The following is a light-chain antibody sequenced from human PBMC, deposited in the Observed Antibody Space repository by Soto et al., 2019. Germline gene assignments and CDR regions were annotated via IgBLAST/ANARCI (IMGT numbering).Light chain of an antibody. Sequence: EIVVTQSPGTVSLSPGDSATLSCRASQTVVSDYLAWYQQTPGQAPRLLIYGASSRATDTPDRFSGRGSGTDFSLTISRLEPGDFAVYYCQVYGNSMWTFGQGTKVDIK. CDR1: QTVVSDY. CDR2: GAS. J-gene: IGKJ1*01. CDR3: QVYGNSMWT. V-gene: IGKV3-20*01.